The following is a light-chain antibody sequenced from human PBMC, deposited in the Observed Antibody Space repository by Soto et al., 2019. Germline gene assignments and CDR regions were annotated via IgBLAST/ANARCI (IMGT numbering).Light chain of an antibody. V-gene: IGLV2-14*01. CDR1: SSDIGRYNY. CDR2: GVN. CDR3: ASYTSTTTLVV. Sequence: QSALTQPASVSGSPGQSITISCTGTSSDIGRYNYVSWYQQHPGKAPRLVISGVNKRPSGISNRFSGSKSGNTASLTISGLQADVEAIYYCASYTSTTTLVVFGGGTTLTVL. J-gene: IGLJ2*01.